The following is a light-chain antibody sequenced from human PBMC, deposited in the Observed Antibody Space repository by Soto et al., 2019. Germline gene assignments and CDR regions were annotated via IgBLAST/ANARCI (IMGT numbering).Light chain of an antibody. CDR1: QSVSSSY. J-gene: IGKJ2*01. Sequence: EIVLTQSPGTLSLSPGERATLSCRASQSVSSSYLAWYQQKPGQAPRLLIYGASSRATGIPDRFSGSGSGTDFTLTISRLEPEDFAVYYCQQYGYSVYTFGQGIKLEIK. V-gene: IGKV3-20*01. CDR3: QQYGYSVYT. CDR2: GAS.